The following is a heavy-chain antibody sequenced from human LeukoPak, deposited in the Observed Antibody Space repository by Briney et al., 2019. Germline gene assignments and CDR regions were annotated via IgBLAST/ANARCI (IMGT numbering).Heavy chain of an antibody. CDR1: GFTFRKYW. V-gene: IGHV3-74*03. Sequence: PGGSLRLSCTASGFTFRKYWMQWVRQAPGKGLVWVSHITSDGSSTTSADSVKGRFTTSRDNAKNTLYLQMNDLRAEDTAVYYCVRDNFGVDYWGQGTLVTVSS. CDR3: VRDNFGVDY. D-gene: IGHD3-16*01. J-gene: IGHJ4*02. CDR2: ITSDGSST.